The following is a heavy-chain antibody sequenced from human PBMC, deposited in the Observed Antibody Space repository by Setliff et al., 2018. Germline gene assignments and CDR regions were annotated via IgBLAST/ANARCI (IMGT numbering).Heavy chain of an antibody. Sequence: PGGSLRLSCAASGFAFDKFTMHWVRQAPGKGLEWVAVIWHDGGNKYHADSVKGRFTISRDNSKNTLYLQMNSLRPEDTAVYYCARTCSGSGCYAGLESWGQGTPVTVSS. D-gene: IGHD2-15*01. CDR2: IWHDGGNK. CDR3: ARTCSGSGCYAGLES. CDR1: GFAFDKFT. V-gene: IGHV3-33*08. J-gene: IGHJ4*02.